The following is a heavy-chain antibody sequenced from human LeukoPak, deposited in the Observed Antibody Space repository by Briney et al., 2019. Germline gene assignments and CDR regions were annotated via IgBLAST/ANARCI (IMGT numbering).Heavy chain of an antibody. Sequence: GGSLRLSCAASGFTFSSYSMNWVRQAPGKGLEWVSSISSSSSYIYYADSVKGRFTISRDNAKNSLYLQMNSLRAEDTAVYYCAREGITMIGEAFDIWGQGTMVTVSS. V-gene: IGHV3-21*01. CDR1: GFTFSSYS. CDR3: AREGITMIGEAFDI. D-gene: IGHD3-22*01. CDR2: ISSSSSYI. J-gene: IGHJ3*02.